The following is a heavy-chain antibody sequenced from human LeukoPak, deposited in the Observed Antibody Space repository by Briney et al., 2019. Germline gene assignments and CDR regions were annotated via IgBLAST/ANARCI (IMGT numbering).Heavy chain of an antibody. CDR1: GFTFSSYD. CDR3: ARGLLWFGEWVGSNCYYGMDV. CDR2: IGTAGDT. D-gene: IGHD3-10*01. V-gene: IGHV3-13*01. J-gene: IGHJ6*02. Sequence: GGSLRLSCAASGFTFSSYDMQWVRQATGKGLEWVSAIGTAGDTYYPGSVKGRFTISRENAKNSLYLQMNSLRAGDTAVYYCARGLLWFGEWVGSNCYYGMDVWAKGPRSPSP.